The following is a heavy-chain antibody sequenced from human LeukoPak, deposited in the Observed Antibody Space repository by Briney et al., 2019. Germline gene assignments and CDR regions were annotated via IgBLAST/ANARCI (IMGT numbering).Heavy chain of an antibody. Sequence: SVKLSCKASGGTFSSYAISWVRQAPGQGLEWMGGIIPIFGTANYAQKFQGRVTITTDESTSTAYMELSSLRSEDTAVYYCARDLSAMVSGYYYYYMDVWGKGTTVTVSS. D-gene: IGHD5-18*01. CDR3: ARDLSAMVSGYYYYYMDV. V-gene: IGHV1-69*05. CDR1: GGTFSSYA. J-gene: IGHJ6*03. CDR2: IIPIFGTA.